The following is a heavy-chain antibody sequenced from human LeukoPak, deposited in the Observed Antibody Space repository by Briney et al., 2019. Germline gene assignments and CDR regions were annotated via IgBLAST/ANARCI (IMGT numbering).Heavy chain of an antibody. Sequence: GGSLRLSCAASGFTFSSYAMSWVRQAPGKGPEWVAGISGSGGSTYYADSVKGRFTISRDNSKNTLYLQMNSLRAEDTAVYYCAKTPDRGITGPDYWGQGNLVTVSS. J-gene: IGHJ4*02. CDR2: ISGSGGST. CDR1: GFTFSSYA. CDR3: AKTPDRGITGPDY. V-gene: IGHV3-23*01. D-gene: IGHD1-20*01.